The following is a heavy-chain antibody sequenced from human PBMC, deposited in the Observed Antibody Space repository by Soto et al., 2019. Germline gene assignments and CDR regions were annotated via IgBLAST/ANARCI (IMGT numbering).Heavy chain of an antibody. V-gene: IGHV4-30-4*01. D-gene: IGHD4-17*01. J-gene: IGHJ3*02. Sequence: QVQLQESGPGLVKPSQTLSLTCTVSGGSISSGYYYWSWIRQPPGKGLEWIGYIFYTGSTYYNPSLKSRVSISVDTSKNQFSLKLRSVTAADTAVHYCARPKDYGDFLHAFDIWGQGTMVTVSS. CDR3: ARPKDYGDFLHAFDI. CDR1: GGSISSGYYY. CDR2: IFYTGST.